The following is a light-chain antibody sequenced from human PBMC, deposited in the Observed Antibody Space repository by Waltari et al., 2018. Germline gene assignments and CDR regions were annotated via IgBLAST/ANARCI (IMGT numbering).Light chain of an antibody. J-gene: IGLJ2*01. V-gene: IGLV2-14*03. CDR2: DVS. Sequence: QSALTQPASVSGSPGQSITISCTGTSSDVGGYNYVSWYQHHPGKAPKLMIYDVSHRPSGVSNRFSGSTSGNTASLTISGLQSEDEADYYCSSYTSSFTLVFGGWTKLTVL. CDR1: SSDVGGYNY. CDR3: SSYTSSFTLV.